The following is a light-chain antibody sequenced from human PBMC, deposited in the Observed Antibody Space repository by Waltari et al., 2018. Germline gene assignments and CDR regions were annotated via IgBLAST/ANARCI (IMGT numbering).Light chain of an antibody. CDR2: GAS. CDR1: QGISNW. J-gene: IGKJ5*01. Sequence: DIHMTQSPSSLSASVGDRVTITCRASQGISNWLAWYQQKPGKAPKSLLYGASNLQSGAPSRFSGSGSGTDFTLTITNVQPEDFATYYCQQYDNYPITFGQGTRLEIK. V-gene: IGKV1D-16*01. CDR3: QQYDNYPIT.